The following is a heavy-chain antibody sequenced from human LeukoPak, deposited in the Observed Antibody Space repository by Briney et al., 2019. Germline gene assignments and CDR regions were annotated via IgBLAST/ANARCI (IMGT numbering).Heavy chain of an antibody. CDR2: ISWDGGST. D-gene: IGHD3-22*01. CDR1: GFTFDDYA. Sequence: GGSLRLSCAASGFTFDDYAMHWVRQAPGKGLEWVSLISWDGGSTYYADSVKGRFTISRDNSKNSLYLQMNSLRAEDTALYYCAKDRNYYDSSGLDLWGQGTLVTVSS. J-gene: IGHJ5*02. CDR3: AKDRNYYDSSGLDL. V-gene: IGHV3-43D*04.